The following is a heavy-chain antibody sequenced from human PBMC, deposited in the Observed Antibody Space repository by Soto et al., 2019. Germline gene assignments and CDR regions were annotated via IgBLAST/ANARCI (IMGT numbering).Heavy chain of an antibody. CDR1: GLTLSSYW. Sequence: DVQLVESGGGLVQPGGSVRLSCVASGLTLSSYWMSWVRQAPGKGLEWVANIKPDGSAKYYVDSVKGRFTISRDNTEKSLYLQMNSLRAEDTAVYFCVSGRGLLLASNWGQGTMVTVSS. D-gene: IGHD1-26*01. CDR2: IKPDGSAK. V-gene: IGHV3-7*03. J-gene: IGHJ3*01. CDR3: VSGRGLLLASN.